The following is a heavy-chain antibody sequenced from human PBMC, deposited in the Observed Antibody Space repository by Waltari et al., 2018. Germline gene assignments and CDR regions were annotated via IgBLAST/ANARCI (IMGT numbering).Heavy chain of an antibody. CDR1: GFTFSDYA. CDR3: AKELERKPYYYYGWDV. J-gene: IGHJ6*02. V-gene: IGHV3-23*01. Sequence: EMHLLASGGSLAQPGESLRLSCAASGFTFSDYAMAWVRQAPGKGLEWGSTISNSDDTTYYAESVKGRFTISRYNSKSTRFLQMNSLRADDTAIYYCAKELERKPYYYYGWDVWGQGTTVTVSS. CDR2: ISNSDDTT. D-gene: IGHD1-1*01.